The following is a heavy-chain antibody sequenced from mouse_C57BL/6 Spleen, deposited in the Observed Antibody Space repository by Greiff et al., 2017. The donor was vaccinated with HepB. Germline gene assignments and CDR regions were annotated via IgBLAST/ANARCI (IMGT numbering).Heavy chain of an antibody. J-gene: IGHJ4*01. D-gene: IGHD3-2*02. CDR3: ARKTAQATDAMDY. CDR2: IDPSDSYT. V-gene: IGHV1-50*01. Sequence: QVQLQQPGAELVKPGASVKLSCKASGYTFTSYWMQWVKQRPGQGLEWIGEIDPSDSYTNYNQKFKGKATLTVDTSSSTAYMQLSSLTSEDSAVYYCARKTAQATDAMDYWGQGTSVTVSS. CDR1: GYTFTSYW.